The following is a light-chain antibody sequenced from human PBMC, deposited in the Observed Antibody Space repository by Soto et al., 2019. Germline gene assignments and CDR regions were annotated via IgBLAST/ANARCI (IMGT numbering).Light chain of an antibody. CDR1: QSISSNY. CDR2: GAS. CDR3: HQYGSSPWT. Sequence: EIVLTQSPGTLSLSPGERATLSCRASQSISSNYLAWYQQIPGQAPRLLIYGASRRATGIPDRFSGSGSGTDFPLTISRLEPEDFAVYYCHQYGSSPWTFGHGTKVEIK. V-gene: IGKV3-20*01. J-gene: IGKJ1*01.